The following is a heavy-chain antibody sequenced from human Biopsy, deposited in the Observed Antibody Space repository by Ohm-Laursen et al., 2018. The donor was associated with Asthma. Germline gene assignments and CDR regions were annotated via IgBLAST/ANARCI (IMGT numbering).Heavy chain of an antibody. V-gene: IGHV4-59*13. CDR1: GCSINNFY. D-gene: IGHD2-21*02. J-gene: IGHJ4*02. CDR3: ARGVDRVTGLLDHFDS. Sequence: TLSLTCTVSGCSINNFYWSWIRPPPGQGLESIRHVYYSGSTNYNPSLRSRVTISIDASNNQFPLKMTSVTAADTAVYYCARGVDRVTGLLDHFDSWGQGTLVTVSS. CDR2: VYYSGST.